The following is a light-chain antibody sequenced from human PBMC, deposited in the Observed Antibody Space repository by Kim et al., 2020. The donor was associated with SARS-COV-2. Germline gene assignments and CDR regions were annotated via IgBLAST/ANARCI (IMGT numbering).Light chain of an antibody. CDR2: DAS. CDR3: QHRSNWPLT. Sequence: EIVLTQSPAPLSLSPGERATLSCRASQSVSRYLAWYQQKPGQAPRLLIYDASNRATGIPARFSGSGSGTDFTLTISSLEPEDFAVYYCQHRSNWPLTFGGGTKVDIK. J-gene: IGKJ4*01. V-gene: IGKV3-11*01. CDR1: QSVSRY.